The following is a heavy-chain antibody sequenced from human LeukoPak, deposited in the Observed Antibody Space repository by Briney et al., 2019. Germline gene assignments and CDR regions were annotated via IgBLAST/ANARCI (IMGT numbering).Heavy chain of an antibody. CDR1: GYTFTGYS. CDR3: ARIGGDYSNLNWFDP. Sequence: EASVKVSCKASGYTFTGYSIHWVRQAPGQGLEWMGRINPNSGGTNYAQKFQGRVTMTRDTSISTAYMELSSLRSDDTAMYYCARIGGDYSNLNWFDPWGQGTLATVSS. V-gene: IGHV1-2*02. D-gene: IGHD4-11*01. J-gene: IGHJ5*02. CDR2: INPNSGGT.